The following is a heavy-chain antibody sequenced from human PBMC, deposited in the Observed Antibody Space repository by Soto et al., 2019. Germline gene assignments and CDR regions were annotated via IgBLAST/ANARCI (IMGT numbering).Heavy chain of an antibody. CDR2: ISYDGSNT. CDR1: GFTFSSYA. Sequence: QVQLVDSGGGVVQPGRSLRLSCAASGFTFSSYAMHWVRQPPGKGLEWVAFISYDGSNTNYADSVKGRFTISRDNSKNTLYLQMNSLGPEDTAVYYCARERLYWGQGTLVTVSS. J-gene: IGHJ4*02. CDR3: ARERLY. V-gene: IGHV3-30-3*01.